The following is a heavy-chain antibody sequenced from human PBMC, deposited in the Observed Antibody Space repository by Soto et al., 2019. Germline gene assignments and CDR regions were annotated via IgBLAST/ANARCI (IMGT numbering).Heavy chain of an antibody. J-gene: IGHJ4*02. V-gene: IGHV3-48*03. Sequence: GGSLRLSCAASGFSFSTSEINWVRQAPGKGLEWISYISSSGSPIYYADSVKGRFTISRDNAKNSLYLQMNSLRAEDTAVYYCARVRAVAGTGRCLDYWGQGTLVTVSS. CDR1: GFSFSTSE. D-gene: IGHD6-19*01. CDR2: ISSSGSPI. CDR3: ARVRAVAGTGRCLDY.